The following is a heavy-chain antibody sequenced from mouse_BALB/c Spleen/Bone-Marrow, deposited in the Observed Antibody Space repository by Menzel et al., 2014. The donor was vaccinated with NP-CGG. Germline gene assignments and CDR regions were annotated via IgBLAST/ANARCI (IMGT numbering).Heavy chain of an antibody. CDR3: ASVGPTMITYYAMDY. CDR2: INFSGST. J-gene: IGHJ4*01. D-gene: IGHD2-4*01. Sequence: EVMLVESGPSLVKPSQTLSLTCSVTGDSITSGYWNWIRKFPANKLEYMGYINFSGSTYYNPSLKSRISITRDTSKNQYYLQLNSVTTEDTATYYCASVGPTMITYYAMDYWGQGTSVTVSS. CDR1: GDSITSGY. V-gene: IGHV3-8*02.